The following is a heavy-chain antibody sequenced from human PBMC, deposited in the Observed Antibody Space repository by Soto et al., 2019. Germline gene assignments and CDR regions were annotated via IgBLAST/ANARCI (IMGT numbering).Heavy chain of an antibody. Sequence: QVPLVQSGAEVKKPGASVKVSCKASGYTFTSYAMHWFRQAPGQRLEWMGWSNAGNGNTKYSQKFQGRVTITSDTSASTSYMELSSLRSEDTAVYYCARTPFGSEPDDYYFDYWCQGTLVTVSS. CDR1: GYTFTSYA. D-gene: IGHD3-3*01. V-gene: IGHV1-3*01. CDR3: ARTPFGSEPDDYYFDY. J-gene: IGHJ4*02. CDR2: SNAGNGNT.